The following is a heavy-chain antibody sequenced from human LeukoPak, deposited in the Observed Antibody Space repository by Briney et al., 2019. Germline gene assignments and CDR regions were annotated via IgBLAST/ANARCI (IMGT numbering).Heavy chain of an antibody. CDR3: ASCEFWSGYFDY. J-gene: IGHJ4*02. Sequence: SETLSLTCTVSGGSISSSSYYWGWIRQPPGKGLEWIGSIYYSGSTYYNPSLKSRVTIPVDTSKNQFSLKLSSVTAADTAVYYCASCEFWSGYFDYWGQGTLVTVSS. CDR2: IYYSGST. V-gene: IGHV4-39*01. CDR1: GGSISSSSYY. D-gene: IGHD3-3*01.